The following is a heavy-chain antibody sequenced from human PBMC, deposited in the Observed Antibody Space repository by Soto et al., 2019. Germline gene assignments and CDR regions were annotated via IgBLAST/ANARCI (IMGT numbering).Heavy chain of an antibody. V-gene: IGHV3-30*03. J-gene: IGHJ4*02. D-gene: IGHD6-19*01. CDR3: AAGRATRKFSVAGPFDY. CDR2: ISYDGSNK. Sequence: GGSLRLSCAASGFTFSSYGMHWVRQAPGKGLEWVAVISYDGSNKYYADSVKGRFTISRDNSKNTLYLQMNSLRAEDTAVYYWAAGRATRKFSVAGPFDYWGQGTLVTVSS. CDR1: GFTFSSYG.